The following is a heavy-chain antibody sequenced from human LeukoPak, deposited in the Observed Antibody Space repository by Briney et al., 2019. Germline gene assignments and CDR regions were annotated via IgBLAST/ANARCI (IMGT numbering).Heavy chain of an antibody. J-gene: IGHJ6*03. CDR1: GFTFSTYN. CDR2: ITSSSSYI. CDR3: ARDPYSGNYGNYYYYYMDV. D-gene: IGHD1-26*01. Sequence: GGSLILSCAASGFTFSTYNMNWVRHAPGKGLEWISSITSSSSYIYYADSVKGRFTISRDNAKNSLYLQMSSLSPDDTAVYFCARDPYSGNYGNYYYYYMDVWGKGTTVTISS. V-gene: IGHV3-21*06.